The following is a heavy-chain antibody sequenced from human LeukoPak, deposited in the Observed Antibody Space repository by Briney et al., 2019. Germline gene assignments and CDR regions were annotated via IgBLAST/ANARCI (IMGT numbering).Heavy chain of an antibody. CDR1: GLTFDDYA. Sequence: PGRSLRLSCAASGLTFDDYAMHWVRQAPGKGLEWVSGISWNSGSIGYADSVKGRFTISRDNAKNSLYLQMNSLRAEDMALYYCAKDIGYVDTAILDYWGQGTLVTVSS. V-gene: IGHV3-9*03. CDR2: ISWNSGSI. CDR3: AKDIGYVDTAILDY. J-gene: IGHJ4*02. D-gene: IGHD5-18*01.